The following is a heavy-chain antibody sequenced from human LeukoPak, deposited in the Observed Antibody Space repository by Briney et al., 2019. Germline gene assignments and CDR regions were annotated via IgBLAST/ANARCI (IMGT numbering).Heavy chain of an antibody. V-gene: IGHV4-59*01. CDR1: GGSISSYY. J-gene: IGHJ4*02. CDR2: IYYSGST. CDR3: AREYYYDSSGSRGFDY. Sequence: PSETLSLTCTVSGGSISSYYWSWIRQPPGKGLEWIGYIYYSGSTNYNPSLKSRVTISVDTSKNQFSLKLSSVTAADTAVYYCAREYYYDSSGSRGFDYWGQGTLVTVSS. D-gene: IGHD3-22*01.